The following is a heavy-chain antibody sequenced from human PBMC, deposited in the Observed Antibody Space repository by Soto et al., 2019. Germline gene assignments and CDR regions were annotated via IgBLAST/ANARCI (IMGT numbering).Heavy chain of an antibody. CDR2: ISPIFGTT. CDR3: ARLEDSGGYFTSPLDP. V-gene: IGHV1-69*13. J-gene: IGHJ5*02. D-gene: IGHD3-3*01. CDR1: GATFGNSA. Sequence: SVKVSCKASGATFGNSAFSWVRQAPGQGLQWLGGISPIFGTTKYAQSFQGRVSITADESTTTTYMELTSLRSDDTAVYYCARLEDSGGYFTSPLDPWGQGTLVTVSS.